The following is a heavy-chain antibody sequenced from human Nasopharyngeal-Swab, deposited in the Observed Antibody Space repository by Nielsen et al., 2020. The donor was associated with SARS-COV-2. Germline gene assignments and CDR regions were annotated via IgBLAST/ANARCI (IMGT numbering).Heavy chain of an antibody. Sequence: WIRQPPGKGLEWIGEINHSGSTNYNPSLKSRGTISVDTSKNQFSLKLSSVTAADTAVYYCARGKGGPHVDIVVTITRRLYYYYYMDVWGKGTTVTVSS. V-gene: IGHV4-34*01. J-gene: IGHJ6*03. CDR3: ARGKGGPHVDIVVTITRRLYYYYYMDV. D-gene: IGHD5-12*01. CDR2: INHSGST.